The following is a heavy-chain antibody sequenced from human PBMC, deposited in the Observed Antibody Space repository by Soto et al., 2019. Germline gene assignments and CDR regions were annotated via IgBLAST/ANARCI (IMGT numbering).Heavy chain of an antibody. Sequence: QVQLVQSGAEVKKPGASVKVSCRASGITSTTYAIHWVRQAPGQGLEWMGWINTGNGNTRYSQRFLGRVSLTTDKSASKASMDLSSLPSEDTAVYYCARAISGYVTWGQGTLSTVSS. CDR1: GITSTTYA. CDR2: INTGNGNT. D-gene: IGHD5-12*01. J-gene: IGHJ5*02. CDR3: ARAISGYVT. V-gene: IGHV1-3*04.